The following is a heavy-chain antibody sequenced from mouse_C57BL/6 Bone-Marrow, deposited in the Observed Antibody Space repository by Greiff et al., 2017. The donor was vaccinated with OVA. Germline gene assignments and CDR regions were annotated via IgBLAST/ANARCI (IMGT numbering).Heavy chain of an antibody. D-gene: IGHD1-1*01. CDR2: IDPETGGT. CDR1: GYTFTDYE. V-gene: IGHV1-15*01. CDR3: TSIATVVANWYFDV. Sequence: QVQLKESGAELVRPGASVTLSCKASGYTFTDYEMHWVKQTPVHGLEWIGAIDPETGGTAYNQKFKGKAILTADKSSSTAYMELRSLTSEDSAVYYGTSIATVVANWYFDVWGTGTTVTVSS. J-gene: IGHJ1*03.